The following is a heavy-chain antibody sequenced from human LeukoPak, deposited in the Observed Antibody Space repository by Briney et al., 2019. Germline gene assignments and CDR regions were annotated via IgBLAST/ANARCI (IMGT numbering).Heavy chain of an antibody. Sequence: GGSLRLSCAASGFTFSGSAMHWVRQASGRGLEWVGRIRSKANSYATAYAASVKGRFTISRDDSKNTAYLQMNSLKTEDTAVYYCTRRIELAEMATISGLFDYWGQGTLVTVSS. J-gene: IGHJ4*02. D-gene: IGHD5-24*01. CDR2: IRSKANSYAT. CDR3: TRRIELAEMATISGLFDY. CDR1: GFTFSGSA. V-gene: IGHV3-73*01.